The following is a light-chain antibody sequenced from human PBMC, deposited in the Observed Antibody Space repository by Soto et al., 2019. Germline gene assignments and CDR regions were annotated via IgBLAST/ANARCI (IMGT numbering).Light chain of an antibody. CDR3: ALWDDTLSGVV. CDR1: SSDIGITN. CDR2: RNN. J-gene: IGLJ2*01. V-gene: IGLV1-47*01. Sequence: QAVVIQAPSASGTPGQRVTISCSGSSSDIGITNVYWYQHVPGTTPKLLIYRNNQRPSGVPGRFSGSKSGSSASLAISGLRSEDEAIYTCALWDDTLSGVVFGGGTKLTVL.